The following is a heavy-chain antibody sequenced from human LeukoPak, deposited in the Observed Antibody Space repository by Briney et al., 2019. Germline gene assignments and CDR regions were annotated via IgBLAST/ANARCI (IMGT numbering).Heavy chain of an antibody. Sequence: SETLSLTCTVSGGSISSYYWSWIRQPPGKGLEWIGYIYYSGSTNYNPSLKSRVTMSVDTSKNQFSLKLSSVTAADTAVYYCARDRVDSSGWSELDYWGQGTLVTVSS. J-gene: IGHJ4*02. V-gene: IGHV4-59*01. CDR3: ARDRVDSSGWSELDY. D-gene: IGHD6-19*01. CDR1: GGSISSYY. CDR2: IYYSGST.